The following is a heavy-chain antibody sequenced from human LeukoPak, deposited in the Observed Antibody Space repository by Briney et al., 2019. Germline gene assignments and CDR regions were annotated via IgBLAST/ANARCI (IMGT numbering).Heavy chain of an antibody. V-gene: IGHV1-2*02. J-gene: IGHJ4*02. CDR1: GYTFTSYY. CDR3: ARATYYDILTGYNQGGFDY. D-gene: IGHD3-9*01. CDR2: INPNSGGT. Sequence: ASLKVSCKASGYTFTSYYMHWVRQAPGQGLEWMGWINPNSGGTNYAQKFQGRVTMTRDTSISTAYMELSRLRSDDTAVYYCARATYYDILTGYNQGGFDYWGQGTLVTVSS.